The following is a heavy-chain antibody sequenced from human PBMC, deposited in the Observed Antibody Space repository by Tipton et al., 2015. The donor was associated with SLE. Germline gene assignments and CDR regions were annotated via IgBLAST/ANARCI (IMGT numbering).Heavy chain of an antibody. V-gene: IGHV4-59*08. Sequence: TLSLTCTVSGGSIISYYWSWIRQPPGKGLEWIGYIHYSGVTYYYPSLKSRVTMSVDTSKNQFSLKLNSVTAADTAVYYCARHAEIPVMRYGMDVWGQGTTVGVSS. CDR1: GGSIISYY. J-gene: IGHJ6*02. CDR2: IHYSGVT. D-gene: IGHD2-21*01. CDR3: ARHAEIPVMRYGMDV.